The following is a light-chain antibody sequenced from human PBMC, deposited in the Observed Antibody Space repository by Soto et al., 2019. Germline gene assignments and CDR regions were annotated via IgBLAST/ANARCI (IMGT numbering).Light chain of an antibody. CDR1: QGIRNY. Sequence: DIQMTQSPTSLSASRGDRVTITCRASQGIRNYVAWYQQIPGKAPKLLIYAASTLQSGVPSRFSGSGSGTDFTLTINGLQPEDVATYSCQKYSSVPVFGPGTKVEIK. CDR3: QKYSSVPV. V-gene: IGKV1-27*01. CDR2: AAS. J-gene: IGKJ3*01.